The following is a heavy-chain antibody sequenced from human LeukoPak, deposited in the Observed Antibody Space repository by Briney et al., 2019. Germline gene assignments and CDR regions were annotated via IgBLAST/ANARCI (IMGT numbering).Heavy chain of an antibody. Sequence: GGSLRLSCAASGFTVSSNYMSWVRQAPGKGLEWVSVIYSGGSTYYADSVKGRFTISRDNSKNTLYLQMNSLRAEDTAVYYCAREGNQQRRSQRDYWGQGTLVTVSS. J-gene: IGHJ4*02. V-gene: IGHV3-66*01. D-gene: IGHD6-13*01. CDR2: IYSGGST. CDR3: AREGNQQRRSQRDY. CDR1: GFTVSSNY.